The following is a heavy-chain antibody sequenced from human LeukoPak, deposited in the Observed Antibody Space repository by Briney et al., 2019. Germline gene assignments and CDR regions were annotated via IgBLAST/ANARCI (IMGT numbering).Heavy chain of an antibody. V-gene: IGHV3-7*03. CDR1: GFTFRNYW. D-gene: IGHD6-19*01. CDR3: VRNLAVAGTCFDS. CDR2: IKQDGSDR. Sequence: GGSLRLSCAASGFTFRNYWMSWVRQVAGRGLEWVANIKQDGSDRNYVTSVRGRFTISRDNAESSLYLQMNSLRAEDTAVYYCVRNLAVAGTCFDSWGQGTLVTVSS. J-gene: IGHJ4*02.